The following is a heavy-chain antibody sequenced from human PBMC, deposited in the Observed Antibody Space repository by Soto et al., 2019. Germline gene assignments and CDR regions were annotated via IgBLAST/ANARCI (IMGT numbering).Heavy chain of an antibody. J-gene: IGHJ4*02. CDR2: IYYSGST. CDR1: GGSISSGGYY. CDR3: ARDDLNGDYVDY. V-gene: IGHV4-31*03. Sequence: PSETLSLTCTVSGGSISSGGYYWSWIRQHPGKGLEWIGYIYYSGSTYYNPSLKSRVTISVDTSKNQFSLKLSSVTAADTAVYYCARDDLNGDYVDYWGQGTLVPVSS. D-gene: IGHD4-17*01.